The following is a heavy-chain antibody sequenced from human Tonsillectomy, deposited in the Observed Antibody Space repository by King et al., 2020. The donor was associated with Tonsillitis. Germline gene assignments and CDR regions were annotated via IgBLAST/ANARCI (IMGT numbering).Heavy chain of an antibody. CDR2: IYWNDEK. CDR1: GFSLSTRGVA. J-gene: IGHJ6*02. CDR3: AQTSWGNCGMEV. Sequence: VTLKESGPTVVKPKETLTLTCTFSGFSLSTRGVAVGWVRQAPGKAPEWLGLIYWNDEKRDNPSLKNSVTITKDTSKNQVVLTMTNMDPVDTATYYCAQTSWGNCGMEVWGQGTTVTVSS. D-gene: IGHD3-16*01. V-gene: IGHV2-5*01.